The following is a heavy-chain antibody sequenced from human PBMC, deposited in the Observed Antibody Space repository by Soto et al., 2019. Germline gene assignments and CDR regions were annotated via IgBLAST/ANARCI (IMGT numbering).Heavy chain of an antibody. Sequence: GCSLRLFCAASGFTFRSHARHWVRQAPGRWLGWVAVISSDGRNTYYADSVKGRFTISRDNSKNTLFLQMNSLGAADTAVYYCARDSAGSSLSYFDYWGQGTLVTGSS. J-gene: IGHJ4*02. CDR1: GFTFRSHA. CDR2: ISSDGRNT. D-gene: IGHD6-6*01. V-gene: IGHV3-30*04. CDR3: ARDSAGSSLSYFDY.